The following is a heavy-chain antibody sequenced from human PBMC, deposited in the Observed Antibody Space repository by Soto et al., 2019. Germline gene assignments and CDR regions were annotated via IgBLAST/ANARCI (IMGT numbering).Heavy chain of an antibody. Sequence: EQLVESGGGLVQPGGSLRLSCAASGFTFNIYWMHWVRQAPGKGLVWVSRISSDGSSTTYADSVKDRFTISRDNAKNTLYLQMNSLRVEDTALYYCARAPKGYGMDVWGQGTTVTVSS. V-gene: IGHV3-74*01. CDR3: ARAPKGYGMDV. CDR2: ISSDGSST. CDR1: GFTFNIYW. J-gene: IGHJ6*02.